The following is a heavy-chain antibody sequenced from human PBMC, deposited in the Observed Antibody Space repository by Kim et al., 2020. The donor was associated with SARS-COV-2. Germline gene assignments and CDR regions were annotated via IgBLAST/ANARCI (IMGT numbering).Heavy chain of an antibody. D-gene: IGHD4-17*01. CDR3: ARGNDYGDYEGVFDY. Sequence: KFQGRGTITADKSTSTAYMELSSLRSEDTAVYYCARGNDYGDYEGVFDYWGQGTLVTVSS. J-gene: IGHJ4*02. V-gene: IGHV1-69*04.